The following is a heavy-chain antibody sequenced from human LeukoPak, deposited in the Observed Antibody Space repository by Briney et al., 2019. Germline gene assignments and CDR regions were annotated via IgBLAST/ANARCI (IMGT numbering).Heavy chain of an antibody. CDR1: GGSFSGYY. D-gene: IGHD3-10*01. CDR2: INHSGST. CDR3: ARHFSSAYYYGSGKALDY. J-gene: IGHJ4*02. V-gene: IGHV4-34*01. Sequence: PSETLSLTCAVYGGSFSGYYWSWIRQPPGKGLEWIGEINHSGSTNYNPSLKSRVTISVDTSKNQFSLKLSSVTAADTAVYYCARHFSSAYYYGSGKALDYWGQGTLVIVSS.